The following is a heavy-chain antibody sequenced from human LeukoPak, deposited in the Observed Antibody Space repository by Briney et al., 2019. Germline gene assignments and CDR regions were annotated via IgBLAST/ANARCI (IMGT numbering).Heavy chain of an antibody. Sequence: GGSLRPSCAASGFTSSNYGMSWVRQAPGKGLEWVANINQDGGEKNYVDSVKGRFTISRDNAKNSLYLQMNSLRAEDTAVYYCARAGGVHAYGNWFDPWGQGTLVTVSS. J-gene: IGHJ5*02. CDR1: GFTSSNYG. CDR2: INQDGGEK. D-gene: IGHD3-16*01. CDR3: ARAGGVHAYGNWFDP. V-gene: IGHV3-7*01.